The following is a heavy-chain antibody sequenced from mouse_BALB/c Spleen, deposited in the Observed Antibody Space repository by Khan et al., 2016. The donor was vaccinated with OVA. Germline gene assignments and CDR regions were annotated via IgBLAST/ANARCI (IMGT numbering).Heavy chain of an antibody. D-gene: IGHD2-1*01. Sequence: QVQLKQSGPGLVQPSQSLSITCTVSGFSLTSYGVHWVRQSPGKGLEWLGVIWRGGSTDYNAAFMSRLSITKDNSKSQAFFKMNSLQADDTDITYMAKNDGKGAMDYWGQGTSGTVSS. CDR1: GFSLTSYG. CDR3: AKNDGKGAMDY. CDR2: IWRGGST. J-gene: IGHJ4*01. V-gene: IGHV2-5*01.